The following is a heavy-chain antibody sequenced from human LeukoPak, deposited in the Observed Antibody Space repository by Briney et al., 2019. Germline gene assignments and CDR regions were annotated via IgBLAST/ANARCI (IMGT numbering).Heavy chain of an antibody. CDR1: GDSISSYY. J-gene: IGHJ4*02. V-gene: IGHV4-59*01. Sequence: PSETLSLTCTVSGDSISSYYWSWIRQPPGKGLEWIGYSYHTGSTNYNPSLKSRVTISVDKSKNQFSLKLSSVTAGDTAVYYCATGHSSTWYYFDYWGQGTLVTVSS. CDR3: ATGHSSTWYYFDY. D-gene: IGHD6-13*01. CDR2: SYHTGST.